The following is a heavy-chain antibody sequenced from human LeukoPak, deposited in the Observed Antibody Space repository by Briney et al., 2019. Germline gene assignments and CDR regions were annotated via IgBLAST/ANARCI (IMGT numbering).Heavy chain of an antibody. CDR1: GGSISSYS. Sequence: SETLSLTCTVSGGSISSYSWSWIRQPPGKGLEWIGYIYYSGSTNYNPSLKSRVTISENTSKNQISLKLSSVTAADTAVYYCARVRGYYDSSGYDYWGQGTLVTVSS. V-gene: IGHV4-59*01. D-gene: IGHD3-22*01. J-gene: IGHJ4*02. CDR3: ARVRGYYDSSGYDY. CDR2: IYYSGST.